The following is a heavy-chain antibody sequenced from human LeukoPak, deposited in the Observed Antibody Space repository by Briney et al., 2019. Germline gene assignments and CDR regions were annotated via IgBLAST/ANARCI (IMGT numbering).Heavy chain of an antibody. D-gene: IGHD3-10*01. J-gene: IGHJ4*02. Sequence: ETLSLTCIVSGASISSHYWGWIRQPPGKGLEWVSGINWNGGRTGYADSVKGRFTISRDNAKNSLYLQMNSLRAEDTALYYCARGYGSGSYLYWGQGTLVSVSS. CDR2: INWNGGRT. CDR1: GASISSHY. V-gene: IGHV3-20*04. CDR3: ARGYGSGSYLY.